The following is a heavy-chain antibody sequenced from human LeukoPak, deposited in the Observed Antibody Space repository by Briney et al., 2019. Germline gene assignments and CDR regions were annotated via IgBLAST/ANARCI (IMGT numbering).Heavy chain of an antibody. J-gene: IGHJ4*02. Sequence: GGSLRLSCAASGFTFSIYAMSWVRQAPGKGLEWVSAISGSGGSTYYADSVKGRFTISRDNSKNTLYLQMNSLRAEDTAVYYCAKANVWGSYRYYFDYWGQGTLVTVSS. CDR2: ISGSGGST. V-gene: IGHV3-23*01. D-gene: IGHD3-16*02. CDR1: GFTFSIYA. CDR3: AKANVWGSYRYYFDY.